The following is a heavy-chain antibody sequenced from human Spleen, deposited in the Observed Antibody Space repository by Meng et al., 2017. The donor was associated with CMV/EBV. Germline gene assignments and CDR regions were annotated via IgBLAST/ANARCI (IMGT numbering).Heavy chain of an antibody. CDR1: GFSFSDYG. V-gene: IGHV3-9*01. J-gene: IGHJ4*02. CDR3: ARYLSLGY. D-gene: IGHD2-2*02. Sequence: SLKISCAASGFSFSDYGMHWVRQRPGKGLEWVSSISWNGSSKGYADSVHGRFTITRENAQNSLYLQMNSLRVEDTAVYYCARYLSLGYWGQGTLVTVSS. CDR2: ISWNGSSK.